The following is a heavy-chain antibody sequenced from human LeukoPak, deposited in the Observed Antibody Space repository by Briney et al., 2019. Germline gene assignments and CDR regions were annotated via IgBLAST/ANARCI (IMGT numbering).Heavy chain of an antibody. D-gene: IGHD5-12*01. CDR1: GGTFSSYA. Sequence: GSSVKVSCKASGGTFSSYAISWVRQAPGQGLEWMGGIIPIFGTANYAQKFQGRVTITADESTSTAYMELSSRRSEDTAVYYCANRVGYSAGYFDYWGQGTLVTVSS. V-gene: IGHV1-69*01. CDR3: ANRVGYSAGYFDY. J-gene: IGHJ4*02. CDR2: IIPIFGTA.